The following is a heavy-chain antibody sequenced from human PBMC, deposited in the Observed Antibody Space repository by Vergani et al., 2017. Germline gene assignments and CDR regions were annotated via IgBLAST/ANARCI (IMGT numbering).Heavy chain of an antibody. D-gene: IGHD6-13*01. CDR1: GFTFDDYT. Sequence: EVQLVESGGGLVQPGGSLRLSCAASGFTFDDYTMHWVRQAPGKGLEWVSLISWDGGSTYYADSVKGRFTISRDNSKNSLYLQMNSLRAEDTAVYYCARLQQQPTLDYWGQGTLVTVSS. CDR2: ISWDGGST. V-gene: IGHV3-43*01. J-gene: IGHJ4*02. CDR3: ARLQQQPTLDY.